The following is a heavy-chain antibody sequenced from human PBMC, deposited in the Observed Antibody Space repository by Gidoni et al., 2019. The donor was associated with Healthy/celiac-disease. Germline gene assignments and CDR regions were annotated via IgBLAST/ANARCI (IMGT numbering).Heavy chain of an antibody. CDR2: IYTSGST. J-gene: IGHJ6*02. CDR1: GGSISSGSYY. V-gene: IGHV4-61*02. CDR3: ARDRGGYIYYYYYGMDV. D-gene: IGHD5-12*01. Sequence: QVQLQESGPGLVKPSQTLSPTCTVSGGSISSGSYYWSWIRQPAGKGLEWIGRIYTSGSTNYNPSLKSRVTISVDTSKNQFSLKLSSVTAADTAVYYCARDRGGYIYYYYYGMDVWGQGTTVTVSS.